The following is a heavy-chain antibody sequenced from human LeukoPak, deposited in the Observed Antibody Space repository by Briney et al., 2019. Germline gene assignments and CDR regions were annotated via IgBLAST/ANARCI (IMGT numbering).Heavy chain of an antibody. J-gene: IGHJ4*02. CDR2: INPNSGGT. CDR3: AREYSGRGSGTFDY. V-gene: IGHV1-2*02. D-gene: IGHD1-26*01. Sequence: GASVKVSCKASGYTFTGYYMHWVRQAPGQGLEWMGWINPNSGGTNYAQRLQGRVTMTTDTSTSTAYMELMSLRSDDTAVYYCAREYSGRGSGTFDYWGQGTLVTVSS. CDR1: GYTFTGYY.